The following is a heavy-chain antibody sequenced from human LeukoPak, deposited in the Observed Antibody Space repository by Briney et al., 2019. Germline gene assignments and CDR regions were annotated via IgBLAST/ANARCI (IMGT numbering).Heavy chain of an antibody. CDR2: ISTDGVGT. CDR3: TKVLRTWYFDL. CDR1: GITFSSYD. Sequence: GGSLRLSCAASGITFSSYDMNWVRQAPGKGLEWVSSISTDGVGTTYADFVKGRCTVSRDSSTNTLYLQMNSLRADDTAIYYCTKVLRTWYFDLWGRGALVTVSS. V-gene: IGHV3-23*01. J-gene: IGHJ2*01.